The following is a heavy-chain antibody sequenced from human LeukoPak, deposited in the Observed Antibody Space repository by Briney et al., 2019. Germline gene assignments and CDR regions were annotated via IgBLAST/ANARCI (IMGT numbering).Heavy chain of an antibody. V-gene: IGHV3-21*01. Sequence: GGSLRLSCAASGFTFSSYSMNWGRQAPGKGLEWVSSISSSSSYIYYADSVKGRFTISRDNAKNSLYLQMNSLRAEDTAVYYCARPQLAYCGGDCYSPLGYWGQGTLVTVSS. CDR1: GFTFSSYS. CDR2: ISSSSSYI. CDR3: ARPQLAYCGGDCYSPLGY. D-gene: IGHD2-21*02. J-gene: IGHJ4*02.